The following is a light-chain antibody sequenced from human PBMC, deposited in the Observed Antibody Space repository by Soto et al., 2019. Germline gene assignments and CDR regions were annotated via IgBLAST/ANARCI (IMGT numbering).Light chain of an antibody. J-gene: IGLJ1*01. V-gene: IGLV2-14*01. CDR1: SSDVGGYNY. CDR3: SSYTTSNTRQIV. Sequence: QSVLTQPASVSGSPGESITISCTGTSSDVGGYNYVSWYQQHPGKAPKFMIYDVSNRPSGVSNRFSGPKSGNTASLTISGLQAEDDADYYCSSYTTSNTRQIVFGTGTKVTVL. CDR2: DVS.